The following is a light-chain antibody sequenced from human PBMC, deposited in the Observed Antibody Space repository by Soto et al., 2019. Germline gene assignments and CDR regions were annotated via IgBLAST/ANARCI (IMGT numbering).Light chain of an antibody. V-gene: IGKV1-5*03. Sequence: DIQMTQSPSTLSASVGDRVTITCRASQSISDWLAWYQQKPGKAPNLLIYKASTLESGVPSRFRGSGSGTEFTLTISSLQPDDFATYYCQQFKSFPWTFGQGTKVEIK. CDR2: KAS. J-gene: IGKJ1*01. CDR1: QSISDW. CDR3: QQFKSFPWT.